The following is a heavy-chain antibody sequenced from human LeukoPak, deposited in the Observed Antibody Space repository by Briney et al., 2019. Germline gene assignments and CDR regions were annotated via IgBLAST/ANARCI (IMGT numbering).Heavy chain of an antibody. CDR1: GDSVSSNSDA. V-gene: IGHV6-1*01. CDR2: TYYRSKWYY. J-gene: IGHJ4*02. D-gene: IGHD1-26*01. CDR3: ARDPVGGSTIFDY. Sequence: SQTLSLTCAISGDSVSSNSDAWNWIRQSPSRGLEWLGRTYYRSKWYYDYAVAVKSRISINPDTSKNQFSLQLSSVTPEDSAVYYCARDPVGGSTIFDYWGQGTLVTVSS.